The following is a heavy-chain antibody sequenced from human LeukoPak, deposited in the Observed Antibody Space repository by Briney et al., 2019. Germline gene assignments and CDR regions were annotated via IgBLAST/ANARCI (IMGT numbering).Heavy chain of an antibody. CDR2: ISGSGGST. D-gene: IGHD6-13*01. V-gene: IGHV3-23*01. CDR3: ARDRVPSSSWWEDYYYGMDV. J-gene: IGHJ6*02. Sequence: GGSLRLSCAASAFTFSRYSMNWVRQAPGKGLEWVSAISGSGGSTYYADSVKGRFTISRDNSKNTLYLQMNSLRAEDTAVYYCARDRVPSSSWWEDYYYGMDVWGQGTTVTVSS. CDR1: AFTFSRYS.